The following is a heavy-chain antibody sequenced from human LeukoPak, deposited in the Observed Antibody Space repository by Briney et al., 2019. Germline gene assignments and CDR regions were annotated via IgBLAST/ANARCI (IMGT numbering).Heavy chain of an antibody. Sequence: PVGSLRLSCAASGFTFDSDAMNWVRKPPGKGLVWVSTITTNGETTHYADSVKFRFTISRDNSKNTVSLRMNSLRVEDTAIYYCAKLWEPDWGQGSLVSVSS. CDR1: GFTFDSDA. CDR3: AKLWEPD. V-gene: IGHV3-23*01. D-gene: IGHD1-26*01. J-gene: IGHJ4*02. CDR2: ITTNGETT.